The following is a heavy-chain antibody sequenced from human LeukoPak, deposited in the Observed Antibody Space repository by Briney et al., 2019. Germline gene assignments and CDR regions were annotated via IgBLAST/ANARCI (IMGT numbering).Heavy chain of an antibody. V-gene: IGHV1-18*01. CDR1: GYTFTIYG. CDR2: ISANNGDT. J-gene: IGHJ4*02. CDR3: ARESHETREDY. D-gene: IGHD1-1*01. Sequence: ASVNVSFTASGYTFTIYGISWVRQAPGQGLEWMGWISANNGDTDYPPKLQDRVTMTTDTYTSTAYMELRSLRSDDTAMYYCARESHETREDYWGQGTLVTVSS.